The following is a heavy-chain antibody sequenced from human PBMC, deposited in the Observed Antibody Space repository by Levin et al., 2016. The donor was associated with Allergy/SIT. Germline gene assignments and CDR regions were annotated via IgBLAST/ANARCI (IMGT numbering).Heavy chain of an antibody. CDR2: IYHSGST. D-gene: IGHD3-10*01. CDR1: GGSFSGYY. CDR3: ATRLGPRGLQYGSGSPLFDY. Sequence: SETLSLTCAVYGGSFSGYYWSWIRQPPGKGLEWIGEIYHSGSTNYNPSLKSRVTISVDKSKNQFSLKLSSVTAADTAVYYCATRLGPRGLQYGSGSPLFDYWGQGTLVTVSS. J-gene: IGHJ4*02. V-gene: IGHV4-34*01.